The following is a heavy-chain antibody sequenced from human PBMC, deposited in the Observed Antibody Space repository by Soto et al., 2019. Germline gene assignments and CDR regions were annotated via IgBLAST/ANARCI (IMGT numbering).Heavy chain of an antibody. CDR2: VYYSGST. CDR1: GGSVSSGSSY. D-gene: IGHD7-27*01. J-gene: IGHJ4*02. CDR3: ARDLNWAFDY. V-gene: IGHV4-61*01. Sequence: SETLSLTCSVSGGSVSSGSSYWSWIRQPPGKRLEWIGYVYYSGSTNYNPSLKSRVTISVDTSNNQFSLKLTSVTAADTAVYYCARDLNWAFDYWGQGTLVPVSS.